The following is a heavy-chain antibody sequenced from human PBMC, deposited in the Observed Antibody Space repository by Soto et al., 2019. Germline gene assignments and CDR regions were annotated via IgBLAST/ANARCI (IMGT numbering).Heavy chain of an antibody. CDR3: ARVGIVVVPAAMEDYYYYMDV. Sequence: SETLSLTCTVSGGSISSYYWSWIRQPPGKGLEWIGYIYYSGSTNYNPSLKSRVTISVDTSKNQFSLKLSSVTAADTAVYYCARVGIVVVPAAMEDYYYYMDVWGKGTTVTVSS. CDR2: IYYSGST. J-gene: IGHJ6*03. D-gene: IGHD2-2*03. CDR1: GGSISSYY. V-gene: IGHV4-59*01.